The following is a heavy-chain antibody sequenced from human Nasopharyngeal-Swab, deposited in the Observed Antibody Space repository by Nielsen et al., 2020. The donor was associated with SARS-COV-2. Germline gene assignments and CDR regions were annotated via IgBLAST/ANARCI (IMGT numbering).Heavy chain of an antibody. CDR2: ISYDGSNK. D-gene: IGHD3-9*01. Sequence: GGSLRLSCAASGFTFSSYAMRWVRQAPGKGLEWVAVISYDGSNKYYADSVKGRFTISRDNSKNTLYLQMNSLRAEDTAVYYCASCRVFRLADYFDYWGQGTLVTVSS. J-gene: IGHJ4*02. CDR3: ASCRVFRLADYFDY. V-gene: IGHV3-30-3*01. CDR1: GFTFSSYA.